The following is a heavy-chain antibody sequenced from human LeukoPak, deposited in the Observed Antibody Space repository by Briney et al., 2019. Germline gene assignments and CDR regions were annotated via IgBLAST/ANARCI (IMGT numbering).Heavy chain of an antibody. CDR2: INHNGEMI. D-gene: IGHD1-26*01. CDR3: ARGSGSYYWFDY. CDR1: GFTFSNYV. J-gene: IGHJ4*02. V-gene: IGHV3-48*01. Sequence: GGSLRLSCAASGFTFSNYVMSWVRQAPGKGLEWVSYINHNGEMIFYPDFVKGRFTISRDISKNTLYLQMNSLRAEDTAVYYCARGSGSYYWFDYWGQGTLVTVSS.